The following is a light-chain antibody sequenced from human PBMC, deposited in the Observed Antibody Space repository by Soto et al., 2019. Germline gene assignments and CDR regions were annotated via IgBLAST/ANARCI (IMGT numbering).Light chain of an antibody. Sequence: EIVLTQSPGTLSLSPGERATLSCRASQSVNSSYLAWYQQKSGQAPRLLIYGASSRATGIPDRFSGSGSGTDFTLTISRLEPEDVAVYYCQQYGSSPLTFGGGTKVEIK. J-gene: IGKJ4*01. CDR1: QSVNSSY. CDR2: GAS. V-gene: IGKV3-20*01. CDR3: QQYGSSPLT.